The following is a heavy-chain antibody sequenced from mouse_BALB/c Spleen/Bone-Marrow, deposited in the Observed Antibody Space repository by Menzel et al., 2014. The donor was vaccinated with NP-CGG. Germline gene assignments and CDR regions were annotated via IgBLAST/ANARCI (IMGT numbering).Heavy chain of an antibody. CDR1: GYTFTSYW. Sequence: VQLQQSGAELVKPGASVKMSCKASGYTFTSYWMHWVRQRPGQGLEWIGVIDPSGSYTSYIQKFKGKATLTVDTSSSTAYMQLSSLTSEDSAVYYCTSDAMDYWGQGTSVTVSS. V-gene: IGHV1S127*01. J-gene: IGHJ4*01. CDR3: TSDAMDY. CDR2: IDPSGSYT.